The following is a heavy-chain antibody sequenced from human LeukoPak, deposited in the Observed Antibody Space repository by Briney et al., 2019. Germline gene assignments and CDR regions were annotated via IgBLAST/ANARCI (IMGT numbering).Heavy chain of an antibody. D-gene: IGHD3-22*01. CDR3: ARGRYYYDSSGYFAKYYYYYMDV. CDR2: IYTSGST. J-gene: IGHJ6*03. CDR1: GGSISSYY. V-gene: IGHV4-4*07. Sequence: SETLSLTCTVSGGSISSYYWSWIRQPAGKEVEWIGRIYTSGSTNYNPSLKSRVTISVDTSKNQFSLKLSSVTAADTAVYYCARGRYYYDSSGYFAKYYYYYMDVWGKGTTVTVSS.